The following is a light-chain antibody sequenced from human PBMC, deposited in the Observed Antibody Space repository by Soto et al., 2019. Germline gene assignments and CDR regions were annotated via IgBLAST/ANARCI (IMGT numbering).Light chain of an antibody. CDR3: QQYDSFIFT. V-gene: IGKV3-20*01. Sequence: EIVLTQSPGTLSLSPGERATLSCRASQSVTSSYLAWYQQKPGQAPRLLIYGASRRATGIPGRFSGGGSGTDFTLTISRLEPEDFAVYYCQQYDSFIFTFGPGTKVDIK. CDR1: QSVTSSY. CDR2: GAS. J-gene: IGKJ3*01.